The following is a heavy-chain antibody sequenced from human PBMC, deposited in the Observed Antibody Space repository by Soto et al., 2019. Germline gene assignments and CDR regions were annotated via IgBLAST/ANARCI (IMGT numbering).Heavy chain of an antibody. J-gene: IGHJ6*02. D-gene: IGHD3-10*01. CDR3: ARTTGLRGPYGTDV. CDR1: GASISSYY. V-gene: IGHV4-59*01. Sequence: SETLSLTCHVSGASISSYYWTWIRQSPGKGLEWIGCAYDSWSTHYNPSLESRVTMSVDSPKNQFSLKLTSVTAADTAVYYCARTTGLRGPYGTDVWGQGTTVTVSS. CDR2: AYDSWST.